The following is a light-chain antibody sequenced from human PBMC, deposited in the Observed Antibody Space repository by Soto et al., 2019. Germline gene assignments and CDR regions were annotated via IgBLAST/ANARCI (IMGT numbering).Light chain of an antibody. J-gene: IGLJ2*01. V-gene: IGLV2-14*01. CDR3: ASFTSSSIFDI. CDR2: EGD. CDR1: SSDIGVYNY. Sequence: QSVLTQPASVSESPGQSITISCTGTSSDIGVYNYVSWYQQHPGKAPKLMIYEGDKRPSGVSNRFSGSKSVNTASLTISGLQAEDEADYYCASFTSSSIFDIFGGGTKLTVL.